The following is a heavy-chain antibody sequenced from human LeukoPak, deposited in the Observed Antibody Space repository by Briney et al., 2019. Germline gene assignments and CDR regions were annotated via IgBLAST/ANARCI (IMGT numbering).Heavy chain of an antibody. D-gene: IGHD7-27*01. J-gene: IGHJ6*03. CDR3: ARSELGYYYYYMDV. CDR2: ISSSSSYI. V-gene: IGHV3-21*01. Sequence: GGSLRLSCAASGFTFSSSAMSWVRQAPGKGLEWVSSISSSSSYIYYADSVKGRFTISRDNAKNSLYLQMNSLRAEDTGVYYCARSELGYYYYYMDVWGKGTTVTVSS. CDR1: GFTFSSSA.